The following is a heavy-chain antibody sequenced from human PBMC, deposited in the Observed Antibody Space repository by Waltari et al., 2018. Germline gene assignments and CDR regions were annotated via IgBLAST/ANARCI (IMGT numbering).Heavy chain of an antibody. J-gene: IGHJ4*02. D-gene: IGHD6-19*01. V-gene: IGHV4-59*01. CDR2: IYYSGST. CDR3: ARVRSSGWVDY. Sequence: QVQLQESGPGLVKPSETLSLTCTVSGGSISSYYWRWIRQPPGKGLEWIGYIYYSGSTNYNPSLKSRVTISVDTSKNQFSLKLSSVTAADTAVYYCARVRSSGWVDYWGQGTLVTVSS. CDR1: GGSISSYY.